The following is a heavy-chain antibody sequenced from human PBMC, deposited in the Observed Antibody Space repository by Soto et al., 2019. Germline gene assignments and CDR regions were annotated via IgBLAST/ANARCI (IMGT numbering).Heavy chain of an antibody. CDR3: ARIPSSNKEADGMDV. CDR1: GGSISSSNW. CDR2: IYHSGST. D-gene: IGHD4-4*01. Sequence: QVQLQESGPGLVKPSGTLSLTCAVSGGSISSSNWWSWVSQPPGKGLEWIGEIYHSGSTNYNPSLKSRVTISVDKSKNQFSLKLSSVTAADTAVYYCARIPSSNKEADGMDVWGQGTTVTVSS. J-gene: IGHJ6*02. V-gene: IGHV4-4*02.